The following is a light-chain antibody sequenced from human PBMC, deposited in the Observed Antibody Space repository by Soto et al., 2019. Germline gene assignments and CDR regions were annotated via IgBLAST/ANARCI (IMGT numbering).Light chain of an antibody. J-gene: IGKJ4*01. CDR3: QQRSNCT. V-gene: IGKV3-11*01. Sequence: EIVLTQSPATLSLSPGERVTLSCRASQSVSSYLAWYQQKPGQAPRLLIYDASNRATGIPAMFSGSGSGTDFTLTISSLEPEDFAVYYCQQRSNCTFGGGTKVEIK. CDR2: DAS. CDR1: QSVSSY.